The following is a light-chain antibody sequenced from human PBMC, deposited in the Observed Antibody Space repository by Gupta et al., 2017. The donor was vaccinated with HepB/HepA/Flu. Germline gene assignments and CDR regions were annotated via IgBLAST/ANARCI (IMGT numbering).Light chain of an antibody. CDR3: QSYDNNNVV. V-gene: IGLV6-57*03. CDR2: DDK. J-gene: IGLJ2*01. CDR1: SGSIATNY. Sequence: FLLTQPHSVSGSPGKTVTISCTRSSGSIATNYVQWFQQRPGRAPNTVIYDDKQRPSGVPDRFSGSNDRSSNAAALSISGRKNGDEADYYWQSYDNNNVVFGGGTRLTVL.